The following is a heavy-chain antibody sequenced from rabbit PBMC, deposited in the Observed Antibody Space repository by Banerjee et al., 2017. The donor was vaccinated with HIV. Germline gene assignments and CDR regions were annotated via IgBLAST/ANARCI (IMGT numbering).Heavy chain of an antibody. J-gene: IGHJ4*01. V-gene: IGHV1S40*01. CDR2: IVTGSGNT. CDR1: GLDFSSSYY. Sequence: QSLEESGGDLVKPGASLTLTCTASGLDFSSSYYMCWVRQAPGKGLEWIGCIVTGSGNTYYANWAKGRFTISKTSSTTVTLQMTSLTAADTATYFCARAWGLWGPGTLVTVS. D-gene: IGHD3-1*01. CDR3: ARAWGL.